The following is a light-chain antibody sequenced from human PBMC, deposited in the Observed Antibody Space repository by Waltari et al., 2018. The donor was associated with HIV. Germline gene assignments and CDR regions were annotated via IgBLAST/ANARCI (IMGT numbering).Light chain of an antibody. Sequence: DVQLTQSPSFLSASLVDRVTITCRASQGIVNYLAGYQQKPEKAPKLLIYAASTLQRGVPSRFSGSGSGTEFTLTISSLQPEDFATYYCQQLNRYLTLPCGGVTKVEIK. CDR2: AAS. V-gene: IGKV1-9*01. CDR3: QQLNRYLTLP. J-gene: IGKJ4*01. CDR1: QGIVNY.